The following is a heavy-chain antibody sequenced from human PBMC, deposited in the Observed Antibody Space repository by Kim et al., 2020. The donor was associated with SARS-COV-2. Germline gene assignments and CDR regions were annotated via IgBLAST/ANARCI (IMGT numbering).Heavy chain of an antibody. J-gene: IGHJ5*02. D-gene: IGHD4-17*01. CDR3: ARHVSPGAYVSWFDP. V-gene: IGHV5-51*01. Sequence: PFFQGQVTISADKSISTAYLQWSSLKASDTAMYYCARHVSPGAYVSWFDPWGQGTLVTVSS.